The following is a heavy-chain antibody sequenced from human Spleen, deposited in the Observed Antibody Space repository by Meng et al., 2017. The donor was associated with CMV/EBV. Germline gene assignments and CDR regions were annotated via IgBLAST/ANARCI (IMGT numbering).Heavy chain of an antibody. J-gene: IGHJ4*02. CDR3: AREAEVNGNDY. CDR1: GLTFSSYA. Sequence: GGSLRLSCAASGLTFSSYAMTWVRQAPGKGLQWVSTIGGSGDSTYFADSVKGRFTISRDNAKNSLYLQMNSLRAEDTAVYYCAREAEVNGNDYWGQGTLVTVSS. CDR2: IGGSGDST. D-gene: IGHD1-26*01. V-gene: IGHV3-23*01.